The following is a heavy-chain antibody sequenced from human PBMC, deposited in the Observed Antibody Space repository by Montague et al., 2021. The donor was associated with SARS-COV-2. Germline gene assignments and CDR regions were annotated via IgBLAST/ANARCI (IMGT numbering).Heavy chain of an antibody. CDR1: GGSISSSSYD. CDR3: ARGWFSPMIVVVIRGPFDY. V-gene: IGHV4-39*07. J-gene: IGHJ4*02. Sequence: SETLSLTCTVAGGSISSSSYDWGWIRQPAGKGLEWIGSIDYSGXTXYXXXXKXRVTISVDTSKNQFSLKLRSVTAADTAVYYCARGWFSPMIVVVIRGPFDYWGQGTLVTVSS. D-gene: IGHD3-22*01. CDR2: IDYSGXT.